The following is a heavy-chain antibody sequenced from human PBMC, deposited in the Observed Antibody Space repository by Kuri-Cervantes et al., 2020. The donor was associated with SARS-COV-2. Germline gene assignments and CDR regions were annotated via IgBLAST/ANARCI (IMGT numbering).Heavy chain of an antibody. Sequence: GESLKISCAASGFTFSSYAMHWVRQAPGKGLEWVAVISYDGSNKYYADSVKGRFTISRDNSRRTLFLTMNRLTTDDTAKYYCARGDVGDQSYYFGLDAWGQGTTVTVSS. V-gene: IGHV3-30-3*01. CDR3: ARGDVGDQSYYFGLDA. CDR1: GFTFSSYA. CDR2: ISYDGSNK. J-gene: IGHJ6*02. D-gene: IGHD2-21*02.